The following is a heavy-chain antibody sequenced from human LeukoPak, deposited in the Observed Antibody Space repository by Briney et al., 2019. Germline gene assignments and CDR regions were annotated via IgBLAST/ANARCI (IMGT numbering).Heavy chain of an antibody. J-gene: IGHJ6*03. D-gene: IGHD2-8*02. Sequence: SVKVSCKASGGTFSSYAISWVRQAPGQGLEWMGGIIPIFGTANHAQKFQGGVTITADESTSTAYMELSSLRSEDTAVYYCARKLNTGYYYYYMDVWGKGTTVTVSS. CDR1: GGTFSSYA. CDR2: IIPIFGTA. CDR3: ARKLNTGYYYYYMDV. V-gene: IGHV1-69*13.